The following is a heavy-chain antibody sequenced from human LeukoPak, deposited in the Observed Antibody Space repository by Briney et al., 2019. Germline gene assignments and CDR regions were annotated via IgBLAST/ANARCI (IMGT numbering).Heavy chain of an antibody. Sequence: GGSLRLSCAASGFTFSSYSMNWVRQAPGKGLEWVSSISSSSSYIYYADSVKGRFTISRDNAKNSLYLQMNSLRAEDTAVYYCAKDLGYSSGWYPGWAFDIWGQGTMVTVSS. J-gene: IGHJ3*02. CDR3: AKDLGYSSGWYPGWAFDI. CDR2: ISSSSSYI. D-gene: IGHD6-19*01. CDR1: GFTFSSYS. V-gene: IGHV3-21*04.